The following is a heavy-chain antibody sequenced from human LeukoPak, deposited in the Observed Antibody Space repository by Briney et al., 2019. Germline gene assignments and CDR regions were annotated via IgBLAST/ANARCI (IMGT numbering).Heavy chain of an antibody. D-gene: IGHD5-24*01. J-gene: IGHJ4*02. CDR1: GGSISSHH. Sequence: SETLSLTCTFSGGSISSHHWSWIREPPQNGPDWIGYIYYSGSTTYTPSLKSRVTISVDTSKNQFSLKLSSVTAADTAVYYCARGAMTTTSTFDYWGQGTLVTVSS. CDR2: IYYSGST. V-gene: IGHV4-59*11. CDR3: ARGAMTTTSTFDY.